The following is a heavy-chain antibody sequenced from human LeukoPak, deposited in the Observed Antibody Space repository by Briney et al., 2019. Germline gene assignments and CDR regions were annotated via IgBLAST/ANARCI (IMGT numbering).Heavy chain of an antibody. CDR3: AREVLYMLAAPDY. Sequence: GGSLRLSCAASGFTFSSYAMSWVRQAPGKGLEWVSAISGSGGSTYYADSVKGRFTISRDNAKNSLYLQMNSLRAEDTAVYYCAREVLYMLAAPDYWGQGTLVTVSS. V-gene: IGHV3-23*01. J-gene: IGHJ4*02. D-gene: IGHD2-15*01. CDR2: ISGSGGST. CDR1: GFTFSSYA.